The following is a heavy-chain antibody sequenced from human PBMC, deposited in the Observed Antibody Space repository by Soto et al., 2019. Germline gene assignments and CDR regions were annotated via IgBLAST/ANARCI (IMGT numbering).Heavy chain of an antibody. CDR3: ARGPSHNFHYGLSYLDS. J-gene: IGHJ4*02. CDR2: ISPSSGGA. Sequence: ASVKVSCKASGYSFTGHYIHWVRQAPGQGLEWVGWISPSSGGANYARKFQGRVTLTRDTSITTVYMDLSRLRSDDTAVYFCARGPSHNFHYGLSYLDSWGQGTQVTVSS. D-gene: IGHD3-10*01. V-gene: IGHV1-2*02. CDR1: GYSFTGHY.